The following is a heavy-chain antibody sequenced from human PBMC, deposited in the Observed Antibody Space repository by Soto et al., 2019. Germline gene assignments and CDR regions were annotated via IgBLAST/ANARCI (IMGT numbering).Heavy chain of an antibody. D-gene: IGHD2-2*01. V-gene: IGHV3-23*01. CDR3: AKDLVVPAAMSGGDY. CDR1: GFTFSSYA. J-gene: IGHJ4*02. CDR2: ISGSGGST. Sequence: GGSLRLSCAASGFTFSSYAMSWVGLAPGKGLEWVSAISGSGGSTYYADSVKGRFTISRDNSKNTLYLQMNSLRAEDTAVYYCAKDLVVPAAMSGGDYWGQGTLVTVSS.